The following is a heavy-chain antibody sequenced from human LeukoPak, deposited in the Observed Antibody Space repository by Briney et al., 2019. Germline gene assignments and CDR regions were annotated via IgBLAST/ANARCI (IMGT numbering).Heavy chain of an antibody. CDR1: GYTFTSYG. D-gene: IGHD2-2*01. CDR2: ISAYNGNT. V-gene: IGHV1-18*01. Sequence: GASVKVSCKASGYTFTSYGISRVRQAPGQGLEWMGWISAYNGNTNYAQKLQGRVTMTTDTSTSTAYMELRSLRSDDTAVYYCARDLSKGTSSTSHYYYGMDVWGQGTTVTVSS. CDR3: ARDLSKGTSSTSHYYYGMDV. J-gene: IGHJ6*02.